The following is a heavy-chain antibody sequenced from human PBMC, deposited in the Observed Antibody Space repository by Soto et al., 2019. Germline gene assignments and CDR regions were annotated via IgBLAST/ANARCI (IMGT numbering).Heavy chain of an antibody. D-gene: IGHD3-3*01. CDR3: ARGSRFLEWLPLDY. CDR2: IYYSGST. V-gene: IGHV4-59*01. CDR1: GGSISSYY. J-gene: IGHJ4*02. Sequence: PSETLSLTCTVSGGSISSYYCSWIRQPPGKGLEWIGYIYYSGSTNYNPSLKSRVTISVDTSKNQFSLKLSSVTAADTAVYYCARGSRFLEWLPLDYWGQGTLVTVSS.